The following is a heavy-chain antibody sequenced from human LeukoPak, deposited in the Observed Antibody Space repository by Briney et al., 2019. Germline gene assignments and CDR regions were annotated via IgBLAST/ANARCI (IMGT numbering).Heavy chain of an antibody. V-gene: IGHV1-46*01. D-gene: IGHD3-10*01. CDR2: INPSGGST. CDR1: GYTFTSYY. J-gene: IGHJ5*02. Sequence: GASVKVSCKASGYTFTSYYMHWVRQAPGQGLEWMGIINPSGGSTSYAQKFQGRVTMTRDMSTSTVYMELSSLRSEDTAVYYCAREIRSGSGSYPLLYNWFDPWGQGTLVTVSS. CDR3: AREIRSGSGSYPLLYNWFDP.